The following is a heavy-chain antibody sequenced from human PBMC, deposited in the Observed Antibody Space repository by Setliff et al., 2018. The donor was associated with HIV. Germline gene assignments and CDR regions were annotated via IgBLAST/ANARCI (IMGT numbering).Heavy chain of an antibody. Sequence: PGGSLRLSCVASGFTFSSYGMHWVRQAPGKGLEWVSYISSSGSTIYYADSVKGRFTISRDNAKNSLYLQMNSLRAEDTAVYYCARDRHGLDYWGQGTLVTVSS. V-gene: IGHV3-48*04. CDR3: ARDRHGLDY. J-gene: IGHJ4*02. CDR2: ISSSGSTI. CDR1: GFTFSSYG.